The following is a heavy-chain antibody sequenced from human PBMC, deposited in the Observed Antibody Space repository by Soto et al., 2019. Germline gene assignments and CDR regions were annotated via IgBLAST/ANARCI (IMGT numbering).Heavy chain of an antibody. CDR3: TTAAGNYDFWSGYYLDY. CDR2: IKSKTDGGTT. Sequence: GGSLRLSCAASGFTFSNAWMSWVRQAPGKGLEWVGRIKSKTDGGTTDYAAPVKGRFTISRDDSKNTLYLQMNSLKTEDTAVYYCTTAAGNYDFWSGYYLDYWGQGTLVTVSS. J-gene: IGHJ4*02. D-gene: IGHD3-3*01. V-gene: IGHV3-15*01. CDR1: GFTFSNAW.